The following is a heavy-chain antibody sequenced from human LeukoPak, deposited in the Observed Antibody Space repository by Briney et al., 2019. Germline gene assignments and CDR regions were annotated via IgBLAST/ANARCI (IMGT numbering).Heavy chain of an antibody. CDR2: IKQDGSEK. CDR3: AREVITVTFGGLFFDP. CDR1: GFTFSRHW. J-gene: IGHJ5*02. Sequence: GGSLRLSCVASGFTFSRHWMSWVRQVPGRGLQWVANIKQDGSEKYYLDSVKGRFTISRDNAKNSLYLQMISLRAEDTAVHFCAREVITVTFGGLFFDPWGQGTPVTVSS. V-gene: IGHV3-7*05. D-gene: IGHD3-16*01.